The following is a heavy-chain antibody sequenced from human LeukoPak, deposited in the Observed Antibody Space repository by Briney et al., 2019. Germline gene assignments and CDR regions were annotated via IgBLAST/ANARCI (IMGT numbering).Heavy chain of an antibody. CDR2: IYSGGTT. D-gene: IGHD6-19*01. J-gene: IGHJ4*02. CDR1: GFTVSSNY. Sequence: GGPLRLSCAASGFTVSSNYMSWVRQAPGKGLEWVSVIYSGGTTYYADSVKGRFTISRDNSKNTLYLQMKSLRAEDTAVYYCARGMYSSGWYYFDYWGQGTLVTVSS. V-gene: IGHV3-53*01. CDR3: ARGMYSSGWYYFDY.